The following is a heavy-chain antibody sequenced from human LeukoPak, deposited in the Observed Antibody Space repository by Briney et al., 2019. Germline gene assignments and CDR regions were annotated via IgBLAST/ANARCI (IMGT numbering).Heavy chain of an antibody. Sequence: GGSLRLSCTASGFTFGDYAMSWFRQAPGQGLEWVGFIRSKAYGGTTEYAASVKGRFTISRDDSKSIAYLQMNSLKTEDTAVYYCTRGYYYDSSGYFSGYWGQGTLVTVSS. V-gene: IGHV3-49*03. D-gene: IGHD3-22*01. CDR3: TRGYYYDSSGYFSGY. CDR1: GFTFGDYA. J-gene: IGHJ4*02. CDR2: IRSKAYGGTT.